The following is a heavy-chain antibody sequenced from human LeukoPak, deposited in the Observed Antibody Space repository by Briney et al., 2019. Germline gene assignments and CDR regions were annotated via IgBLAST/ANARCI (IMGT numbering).Heavy chain of an antibody. V-gene: IGHV4-39*07. Sequence: PSETLSLTCTVSGGSISSSSYYWGWIRQPPGKGLEWIGSIYYSGSTYYNPSLRSRVTISVDTSKNQFSLKLSSVTAADTAVYYCARGLGGYFYYYYYMDVWGKGTTVTVSS. CDR3: ARGLGGYFYYYYYMDV. CDR1: GGSISSSSYY. J-gene: IGHJ6*03. CDR2: IYYSGST. D-gene: IGHD2-21*02.